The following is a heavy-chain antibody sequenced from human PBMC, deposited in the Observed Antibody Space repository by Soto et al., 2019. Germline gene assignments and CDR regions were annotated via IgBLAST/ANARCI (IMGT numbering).Heavy chain of an antibody. J-gene: IGHJ6*02. CDR2: ISGSGGST. CDR1: GFTFSSYA. CDR3: AKGLYCSSTSCPPNYYYYYGMDV. Sequence: PGWSLRLSCAASGFTFSSYAMSWVRQAPGKGLEWVSAISGSGGSTYYADSVKGRFTISRDNSKNTLYLQMNSLRAEDTAVYYCAKGLYCSSTSCPPNYYYYYGMDVWGQGTTVTVSS. D-gene: IGHD2-2*01. V-gene: IGHV3-23*01.